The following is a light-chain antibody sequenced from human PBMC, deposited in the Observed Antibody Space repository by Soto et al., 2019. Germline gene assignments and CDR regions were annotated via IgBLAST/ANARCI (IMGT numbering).Light chain of an antibody. CDR1: QSISSW. CDR2: DVS. V-gene: IGKV1-5*01. Sequence: DIQMTQSPSTLSASIGDRVTITCRASQSISSWLAWYQQKPGKAPKLLMYDVSSLERGVPSRFSGSGSGTEFTLTISSLQPDDFATYYCQQSDTYSRTFGQGTKV. J-gene: IGKJ1*01. CDR3: QQSDTYSRT.